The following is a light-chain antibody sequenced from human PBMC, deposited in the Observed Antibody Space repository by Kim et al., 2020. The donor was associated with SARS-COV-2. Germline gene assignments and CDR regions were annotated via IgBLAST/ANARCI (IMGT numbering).Light chain of an antibody. J-gene: IGKJ3*01. CDR2: KVS. V-gene: IGKV2-30*01. CDR3: MQGTHWPFT. Sequence: PASISCRSRQSFVYGHGNIYLNWFHQRPGQSPRRLIYKVSNRDSGVPDRFSGSGSGTDFTLQISRVEAEDVGVYYCMQGTHWPFTFVPGTKVDIK. CDR1: QSFVYGHGNIY.